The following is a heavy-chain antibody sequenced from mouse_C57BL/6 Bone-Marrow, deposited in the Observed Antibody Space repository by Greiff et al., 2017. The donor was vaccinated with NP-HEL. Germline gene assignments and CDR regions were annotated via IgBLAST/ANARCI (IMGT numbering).Heavy chain of an antibody. D-gene: IGHD1-1*01. V-gene: IGHV15-2*01. J-gene: IGHJ1*03. CDR3: ARSYYGSPYWYFDV. Sequence: VQLQQSGSELRSPGSSVKLSCKDFDSEVFPIAYMSWVRQKPGHGFEWIGGILPSIGRTIYGEKFEDKATLDADTLSNTAYLELNSLTSEDSAIYYCARSYYGSPYWYFDVWGTGTTVTVSS. CDR1: DSEVFPIAY. CDR2: ILPSIGRT.